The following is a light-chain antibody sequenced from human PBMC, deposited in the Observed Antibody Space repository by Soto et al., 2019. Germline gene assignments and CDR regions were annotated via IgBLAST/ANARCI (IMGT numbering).Light chain of an antibody. CDR1: SSNIGGNT. CDR2: SNV. V-gene: IGLV1-44*01. Sequence: QTVVTQPPSASGTPGQRVIISCSGSSSNIGGNTVSWYQQFPGTAPKLLIYSNVQRPSGVPDRFSGSKSGTSGSLAISGLQSEDEADYVCAAWDDSLKAVMFGGGTKLTVL. J-gene: IGLJ3*02. CDR3: AAWDDSLKAVM.